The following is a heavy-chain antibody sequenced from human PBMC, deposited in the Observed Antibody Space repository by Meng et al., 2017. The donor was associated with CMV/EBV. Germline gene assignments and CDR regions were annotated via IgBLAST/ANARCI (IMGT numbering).Heavy chain of an antibody. J-gene: IGHJ4*02. CDR3: AKARGSGKYYNYFDY. Sequence: SGFSFCGYGLHWVRQAPGRVLEWVTVVWNDGSTKYYAGSVKCRFTISRDNSKNMLYLQMNSLRAEDTAVYYCAKARGSGKYYNYFDYWGQGALVTVSS. CDR1: GFSFCGYG. D-gene: IGHD1-26*01. V-gene: IGHV3-33*06. CDR2: VWNDGSTK.